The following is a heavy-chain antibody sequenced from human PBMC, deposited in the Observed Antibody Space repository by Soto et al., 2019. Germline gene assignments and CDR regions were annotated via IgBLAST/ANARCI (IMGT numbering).Heavy chain of an antibody. CDR1: GGPVRDAFSS. CDR2: LFYTGST. D-gene: IGHD2-8*02. CDR3: ARELEGGVFDI. V-gene: IGHV4-30-4*02. Sequence: SETLSLTCTVSGGPVRDAFSSWTWIRQPPGKGSEWMGYLFYTGSTYYNPSLLNRATISVDESSNLLSLRLSSVTAADTVVYYCARELEGGVFDIWGRGTFVSVSS. J-gene: IGHJ3*02.